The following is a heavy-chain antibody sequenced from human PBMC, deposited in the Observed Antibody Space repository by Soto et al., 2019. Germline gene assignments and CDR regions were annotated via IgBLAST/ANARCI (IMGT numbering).Heavy chain of an antibody. CDR2: INPNSGGT. V-gene: IGHV1-2*04. CDR1: GYTFTGYY. CDR3: ARGGLGEPTELGYYYNGMDV. Sequence: ASVKVSCNASGYTFTGYYMHWVRQAPGQGLEWMGWINPNSGGTNYAQKFQGWVTMTKEPSISTAYMELSRLRSDDTAVYYCARGGLGEPTELGYYYNGMDVWGQGTTVNASS. J-gene: IGHJ6*02. D-gene: IGHD3-10*01.